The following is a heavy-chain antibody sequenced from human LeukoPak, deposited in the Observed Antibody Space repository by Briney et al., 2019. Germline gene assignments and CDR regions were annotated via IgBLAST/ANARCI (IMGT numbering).Heavy chain of an antibody. V-gene: IGHV3-23*01. CDR1: GFTFSSYA. J-gene: IGHJ4*02. Sequence: GGSLRLTCAASGFTFSSYAMSWVRQAQGQGLEWVSGISGYGSTTYYAVSVKGRLTIYRDNSKKSLYLQMNSLRAKDTAVYYCAKDTGSSRWANSFDYWGQGTLVTVSS. D-gene: IGHD6-13*01. CDR3: AKDTGSSRWANSFDY. CDR2: ISGYGSTT.